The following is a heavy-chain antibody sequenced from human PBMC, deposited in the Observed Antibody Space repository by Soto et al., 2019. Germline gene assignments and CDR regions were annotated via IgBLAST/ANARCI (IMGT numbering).Heavy chain of an antibody. J-gene: IGHJ4*02. D-gene: IGHD1-1*01. CDR3: ARGRYGDY. CDR1: GYTFTSYG. CDR2: ISAHNGNT. Sequence: QVHLVQSGAEVKKPGASVKVSCKASGYTFTSYGITWVRQAPGQGLEWMGWISAHNGNTDYAQKLQVRVIVTRDTSTSTAYMELRSPRSDDTAVYYCARGRYGDYWGQGALVTVSS. V-gene: IGHV1-18*01.